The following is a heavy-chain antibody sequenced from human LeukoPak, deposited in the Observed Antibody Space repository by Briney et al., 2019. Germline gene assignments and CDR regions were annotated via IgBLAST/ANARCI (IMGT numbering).Heavy chain of an antibody. D-gene: IGHD1-26*01. CDR2: ISAYNGNT. J-gene: IGHJ6*02. CDR3: AREDGSYAHYYGMDV. Sequence: GASVKVSCKASGYTFTSYGISWVRQAPGQGLEWMGWISAYNGNTNYAQKLQGRVTMTTDTSTSTAYMELRSLRSDDPAVYYCAREDGSYAHYYGMDVWGQGTTVTVPS. V-gene: IGHV1-18*01. CDR1: GYTFTSYG.